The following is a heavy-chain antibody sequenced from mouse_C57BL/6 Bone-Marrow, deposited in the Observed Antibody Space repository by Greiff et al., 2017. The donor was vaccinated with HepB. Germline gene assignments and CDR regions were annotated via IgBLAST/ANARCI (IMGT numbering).Heavy chain of an antibody. Sequence: DVKLVESGGDLVKPGGSLKLSCAASGFTFSSYGLSWVRQTPAKRLEWVATLSSGGSYTYYPDSVKGRFTISRDIAKNTLYLQMSGLKAVDRAMYCCASRYGNYGGDCAMDCGGRGTSVAVSS. V-gene: IGHV5-6*02. J-gene: IGHJ4*01. CDR3: ASRYGNYGGDCAMDC. D-gene: IGHD2-1*01. CDR1: GFTFSSYG. CDR2: LSSGGSYT.